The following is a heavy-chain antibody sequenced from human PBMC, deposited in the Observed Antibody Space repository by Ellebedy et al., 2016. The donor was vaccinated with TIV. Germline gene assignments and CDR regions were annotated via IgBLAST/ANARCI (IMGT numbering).Heavy chain of an antibody. CDR3: ARDCCTWRHFGY. CDR1: GFTFSTYA. CDR2: ISYDGSNK. V-gene: IGHV3-30-3*01. Sequence: GESLKISCAVSGFTFSTYAMHWVRQAPGKGLERVAVISYDGSNKYYADSVKGRLTISRDNSKNTLYLQMNSLRPEDTAVYYCARDCCTWRHFGYWGQGTLVTVSS. D-gene: IGHD3-3*02. J-gene: IGHJ4*02.